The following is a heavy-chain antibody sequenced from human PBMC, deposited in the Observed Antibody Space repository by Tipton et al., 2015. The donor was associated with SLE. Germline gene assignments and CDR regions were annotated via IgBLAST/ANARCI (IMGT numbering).Heavy chain of an antibody. D-gene: IGHD6-19*01. CDR1: GGSISSHY. V-gene: IGHV4-4*08. CDR3: ARDPSGWTWEVDY. CDR2: IYTSGST. J-gene: IGHJ4*02. Sequence: TLSLTCTVSGGSISSHYWSWSRQPPGKGLEWIGYIYTSGSTNYNPSLKSRVTISVDTSKNQFSLKLSSVTAADTAVYYCARDPSGWTWEVDYWGQGTLVTVSS.